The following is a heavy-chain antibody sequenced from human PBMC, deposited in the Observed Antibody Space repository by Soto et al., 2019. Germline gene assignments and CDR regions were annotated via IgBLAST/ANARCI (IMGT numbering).Heavy chain of an antibody. CDR3: ARHVNLSLAGTGFDP. V-gene: IGHV4-59*01. D-gene: IGHD6-19*01. CDR1: GDSIRRYY. Sequence: PSETLSLTCTVSGDSIRRYYWSWIRQRPGKGPEGSGYIYYSGSTNYNPCLNSRVTISVDTSNNQFSLKLSSVTAADTAVYYCARHVNLSLAGTGFDPWGRGTLVTVSS. J-gene: IGHJ5*02. CDR2: IYYSGST.